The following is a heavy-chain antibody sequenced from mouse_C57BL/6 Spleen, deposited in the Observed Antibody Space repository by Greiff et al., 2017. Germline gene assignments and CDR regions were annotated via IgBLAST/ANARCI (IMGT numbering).Heavy chain of an antibody. J-gene: IGHJ1*03. CDR3: ARRDYGSRRGYFDV. CDR2: INPNNGGT. V-gene: IGHV1-18*01. CDR1: GYTFTDYN. Sequence: VQLKESGPELVKPGASVKIPCKASGYTFTDYNMDWVKQSHGKSLEWIGDINPNNGGTIYNQKFKGKATLTVDKSSSTAYMELRSLTSEDTAVYYCARRDYGSRRGYFDVWGTGTTVTVSS. D-gene: IGHD1-1*01.